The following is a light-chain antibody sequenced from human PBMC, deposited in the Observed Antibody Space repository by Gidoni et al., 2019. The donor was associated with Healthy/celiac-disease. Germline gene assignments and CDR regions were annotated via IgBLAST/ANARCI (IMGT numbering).Light chain of an antibody. CDR2: AAS. CDR3: QQSYSTLRYT. Sequence: DIQLTQSPSSLSASVGDRVTITCRASQSISSYLNWYQQKPGKAPKLLIYAASSLQSGVPSRFSGSGSETDFTLTIISLQPEDFATYYWQQSYSTLRYTFGQGTKLEIK. V-gene: IGKV1-39*01. CDR1: QSISSY. J-gene: IGKJ2*01.